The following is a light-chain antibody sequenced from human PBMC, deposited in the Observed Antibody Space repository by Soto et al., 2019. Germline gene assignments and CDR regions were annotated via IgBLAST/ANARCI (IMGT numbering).Light chain of an antibody. V-gene: IGKV3-15*01. CDR2: GAS. CDR1: HSVSTA. J-gene: IGKJ1*01. CDR3: QQYNARWT. Sequence: EIVMTQSPATQSVSPGERAILSCRASHSVSTALAWYQQKPGQAPRLLIYGASTRATGVPARFRGTGSGTEFTLTISSLQSEDFAVYYCQQYNARWTFGQGTTVEIK.